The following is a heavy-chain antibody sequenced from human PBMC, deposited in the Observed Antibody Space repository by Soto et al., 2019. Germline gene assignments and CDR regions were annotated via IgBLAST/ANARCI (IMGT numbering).Heavy chain of an antibody. D-gene: IGHD6-13*01. Sequence: GASVKVSCKASGGTFSSYAISWVRQAPGQGLEWMGGIIPNSGNTGYAQKFQGRVTMTRNTSISTAYMELSSLRSEDTAVYYCARVFSDSSSFFDPWGQGTLVTVSS. V-gene: IGHV1-8*02. J-gene: IGHJ5*02. CDR3: ARVFSDSSSFFDP. CDR1: GGTFSSYA. CDR2: IIPNSGNT.